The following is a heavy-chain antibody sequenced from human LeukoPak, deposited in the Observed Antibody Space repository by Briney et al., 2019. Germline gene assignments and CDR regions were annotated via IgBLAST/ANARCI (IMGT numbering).Heavy chain of an antibody. Sequence: GGSLRLSCAASGFTFSSYAMHWVRQAPGKGLEWVAVISYDGSNKYHADSVKGRFTISRDNSKNTLYLQMNSLRAEDTAVYYCARGGDFWGEWYFDLWGRGTLVTVSS. J-gene: IGHJ2*01. CDR2: ISYDGSNK. V-gene: IGHV3-30-3*01. D-gene: IGHD3-3*01. CDR3: ARGGDFWGEWYFDL. CDR1: GFTFSSYA.